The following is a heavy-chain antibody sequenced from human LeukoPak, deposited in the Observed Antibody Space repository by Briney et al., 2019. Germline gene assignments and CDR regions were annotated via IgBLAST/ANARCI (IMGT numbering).Heavy chain of an antibody. D-gene: IGHD2/OR15-2a*01. J-gene: IGHJ4*02. Sequence: PGGSLRLSCAASGFTFSSYGMHWVRQAPGKGLEWVAFIRYDGSNKNYADSVKGRFTISRDSSKNTLYLQMNSLRAGDTAVYYCAKGAISACYSLDQWGQGTLVTVSS. CDR2: IRYDGSNK. CDR3: AKGAISACYSLDQ. CDR1: GFTFSSYG. V-gene: IGHV3-30*02.